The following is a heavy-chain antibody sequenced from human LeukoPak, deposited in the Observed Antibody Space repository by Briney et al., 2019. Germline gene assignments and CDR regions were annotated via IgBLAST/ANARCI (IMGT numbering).Heavy chain of an antibody. J-gene: IGHJ4*02. CDR1: GFTFDDYA. CDR2: ISWNSGSI. Sequence: SLRLSCAASGFTFDDYAMHWVRQAPGKGLEWVSGISWNSGSIGYADSVKGRFTISRDNAKNSLYLQMNSLRAEDTAVYYCARDMWGFDYWGQGTLVTVSS. CDR3: ARDMWGFDY. V-gene: IGHV3-9*01. D-gene: IGHD7-27*01.